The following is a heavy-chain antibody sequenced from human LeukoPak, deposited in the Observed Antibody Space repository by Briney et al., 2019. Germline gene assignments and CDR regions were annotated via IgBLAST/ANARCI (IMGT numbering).Heavy chain of an antibody. CDR3: AKATSGWYSDY. Sequence: GGSLRLSCAASGYIFDSYAATWVRQAPGKGLECISSISDDGYGTYYADSVKGRFTISRDNSKNTLYLQMNSLRAEDTAVYYCAKATSGWYSDYWGQGTLVTVSS. CDR2: ISDDGYGT. D-gene: IGHD6-19*01. V-gene: IGHV3-23*01. CDR1: GYIFDSYA. J-gene: IGHJ4*02.